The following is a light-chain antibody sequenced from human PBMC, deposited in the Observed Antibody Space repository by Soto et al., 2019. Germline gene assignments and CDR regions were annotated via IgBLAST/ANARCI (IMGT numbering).Light chain of an antibody. CDR2: GAS. CDR1: QSINSRY. J-gene: IGKJ3*01. Sequence: EIVLTQSPGTLSLSPGERATRSCRASQSINSRYLAWYQQKPGQAPRLLIYGASSRATGIPDRFSGSGSGTDFTLTISRLEPEDFAVYYCQQFGSSPGFTFGPGTLVDIK. CDR3: QQFGSSPGFT. V-gene: IGKV3-20*01.